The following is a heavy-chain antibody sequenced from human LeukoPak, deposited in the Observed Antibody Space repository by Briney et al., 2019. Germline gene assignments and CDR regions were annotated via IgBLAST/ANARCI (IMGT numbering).Heavy chain of an antibody. CDR2: ISGSGGST. D-gene: IGHD3-22*01. Sequence: GGSLRLSCAASGFTFSSYAMSWVRQAPGKGLEWVSAISGSGGSTYYADSVKGRFTISRDNSQNTLYLQMNSLRAEDTPVSYSAKDRHYYDSSGYRDWGQGTLVTVSS. J-gene: IGHJ4*02. CDR1: GFTFSSYA. CDR3: AKDRHYYDSSGYRD. V-gene: IGHV3-23*01.